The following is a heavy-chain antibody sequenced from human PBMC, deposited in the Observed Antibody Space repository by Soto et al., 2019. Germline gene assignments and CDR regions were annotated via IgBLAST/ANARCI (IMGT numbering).Heavy chain of an antibody. V-gene: IGHV1-2*04. CDR2: INPNSGGT. Sequence: ASVNVSCKASGYTFTGYYMHWVRQAPGQGLEWMGWINPNSGGTNYAQKFQGWVTMTRDTSISTAYMELSRLRSDDTAVYYCARSLNWNYVFDYWGQGTLVTVSS. D-gene: IGHD1-7*01. CDR3: ARSLNWNYVFDY. CDR1: GYTFTGYY. J-gene: IGHJ4*02.